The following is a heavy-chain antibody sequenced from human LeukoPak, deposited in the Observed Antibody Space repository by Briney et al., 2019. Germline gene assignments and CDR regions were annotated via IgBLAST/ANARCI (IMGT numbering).Heavy chain of an antibody. V-gene: IGHV4-4*07. Sequence: SETLSLTCTVSGGSISSYYWSWIRQPAGKGLEWIGRIYTSGSTNYNPSLKSRVAMSVDTSKNQFSQKLSSVTAADTAVYYCARDQYYYDSSGYGGLYYFDYWGQGTLVTVSS. D-gene: IGHD3-22*01. CDR3: ARDQYYYDSSGYGGLYYFDY. J-gene: IGHJ4*02. CDR2: IYTSGST. CDR1: GGSISSYY.